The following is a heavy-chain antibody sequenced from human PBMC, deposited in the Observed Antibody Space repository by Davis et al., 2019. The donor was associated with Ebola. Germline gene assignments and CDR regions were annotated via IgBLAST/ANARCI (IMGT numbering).Heavy chain of an antibody. CDR2: INPHNGNT. Sequence: ASVKVSCKASGYTFTSYGITWVRQAPGQGLEWMGWINPHNGNTNYAQNVQGRVTMTTDTSTSTAYMEVGILRSDDTAVYYCARGEAVISARGTHRQNWFDPWGQGTLVTVSS. CDR3: ARGEAVISARGTHRQNWFDP. D-gene: IGHD3-16*01. CDR1: GYTFTSYG. J-gene: IGHJ5*02. V-gene: IGHV1-18*04.